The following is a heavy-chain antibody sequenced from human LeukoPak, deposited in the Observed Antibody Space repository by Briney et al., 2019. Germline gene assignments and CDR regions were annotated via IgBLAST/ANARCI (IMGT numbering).Heavy chain of an antibody. V-gene: IGHV3-30*04. CDR2: ISYDGSNK. CDR3: ARGGKWELRAALDY. Sequence: QPGGSLRLSCAASGFTFSSYAMHWVRQAPGKGLEWGAVISYDGSNKYYADSVKGRFTISRDNSKNTLYLQMNSLRAEDTAVYYCARGGKWELRAALDYWGQGTLVTVSS. J-gene: IGHJ4*02. CDR1: GFTFSSYA. D-gene: IGHD1-26*01.